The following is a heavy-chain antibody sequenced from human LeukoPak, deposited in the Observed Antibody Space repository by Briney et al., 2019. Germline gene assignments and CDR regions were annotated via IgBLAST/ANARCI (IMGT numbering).Heavy chain of an antibody. CDR2: ISYDGSNK. CDR1: GFTFSSYA. CDR3: AKDRLLWFGESTYNWFDP. J-gene: IGHJ5*02. Sequence: PGRSLRLSCAASGFTFSSYAMHWVRQAPGKGLEWVAVISYDGSNKYYADSVKGRFTISRDNSKNTLYLQMNSLRAEDTAVYYCAKDRLLWFGESTYNWFDPWGQGTLVTVSS. D-gene: IGHD3-10*01. V-gene: IGHV3-30*01.